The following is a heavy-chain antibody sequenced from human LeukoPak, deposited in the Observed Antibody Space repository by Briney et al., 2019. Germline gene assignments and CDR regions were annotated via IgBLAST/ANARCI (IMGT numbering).Heavy chain of an antibody. J-gene: IGHJ4*02. Sequence: SETLSLTCTVSGGSISSYYWSWIRQPPGKGLEWIGYIYYSGSTNYNPSLKSRVTISVDTSKNQFSLKLSSVTAADTAVYYCARAPDCSSTSCYPGDYYFDYWGQGTLVTVSS. D-gene: IGHD2-2*01. CDR2: IYYSGST. CDR1: GGSISSYY. V-gene: IGHV4-59*01. CDR3: ARAPDCSSTSCYPGDYYFDY.